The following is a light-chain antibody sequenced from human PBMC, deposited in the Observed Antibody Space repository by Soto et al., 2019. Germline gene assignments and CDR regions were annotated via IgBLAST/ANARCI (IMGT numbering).Light chain of an antibody. Sequence: DIQLTQSPSFLSASVGDRVTITCRASQGISSYLAWYQQKPGKAPKLLIYAASTVQSGVPSRFSGSGSVTEFALTISSLQPEDFATYYYQQLNSYLLLTFGGGTKVEIK. CDR2: AAS. CDR3: QQLNSYLLLT. V-gene: IGKV1-9*01. J-gene: IGKJ4*01. CDR1: QGISSY.